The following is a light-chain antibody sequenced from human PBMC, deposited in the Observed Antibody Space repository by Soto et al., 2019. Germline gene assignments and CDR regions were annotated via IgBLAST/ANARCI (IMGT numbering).Light chain of an antibody. CDR3: MQALQTPPT. J-gene: IGKJ5*01. Sequence: DIVMTQSPLSLPVTPGEPASISCRSSQSLLHSNGYNYLDWYLQKPGQSPQLLIYLGSNRASGVPDRFSGCGSGTDFTLKISRVEAEDVRVYYCMQALQTPPTFGQGTRLEIK. V-gene: IGKV2-28*01. CDR1: QSLLHSNGYNY. CDR2: LGS.